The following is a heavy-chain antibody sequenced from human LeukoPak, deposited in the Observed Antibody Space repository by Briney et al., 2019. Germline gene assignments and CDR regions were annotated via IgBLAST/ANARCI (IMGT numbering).Heavy chain of an antibody. CDR1: GYTFTGYY. J-gene: IGHJ3*02. Sequence: ASVKVSCRASGYTFTGYYMQWVRQAPGQGLEWMGWINPNSGGTNYAQKFQGRVTMTRDTSISTAYMELSRLRSDDTAVYYCARGLRGGNGAFDIWGQGTMVTVSS. D-gene: IGHD4-23*01. V-gene: IGHV1-2*02. CDR2: INPNSGGT. CDR3: ARGLRGGNGAFDI.